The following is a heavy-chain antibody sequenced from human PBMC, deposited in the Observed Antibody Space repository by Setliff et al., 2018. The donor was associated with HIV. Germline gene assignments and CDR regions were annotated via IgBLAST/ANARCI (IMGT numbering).Heavy chain of an antibody. J-gene: IGHJ3*02. CDR1: GFTFTTYW. Sequence: GESLKISCAASGFTFTTYWMGWVRQAPGKGLEWVANIKQDGSERKYVGSVKGRFSISRDNAKNSMYLQMNSLRAEDTAIYYCVRDVKTYDIWGQGTMVTVSS. CDR3: VRDVKTYDI. CDR2: IKQDGSER. V-gene: IGHV3-7*05.